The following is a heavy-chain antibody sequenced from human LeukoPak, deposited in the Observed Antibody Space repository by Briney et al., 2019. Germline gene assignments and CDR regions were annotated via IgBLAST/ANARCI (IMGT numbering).Heavy chain of an antibody. J-gene: IGHJ4*02. CDR3: ARDWWSGYLDY. CDR1: GDSISSGSYY. V-gene: IGHV4-61*02. D-gene: IGHD3-3*01. CDR2: MYTSGTT. Sequence: PSETLSLTCTVSGDSISSGSYYWSWIRQPAGKGLEWIGRMYTSGTTNYNPSLESRVTISIDTSKNQFSLKLSSVTAADTAVYYCARDWWSGYLDYWGQGTLVTVSS.